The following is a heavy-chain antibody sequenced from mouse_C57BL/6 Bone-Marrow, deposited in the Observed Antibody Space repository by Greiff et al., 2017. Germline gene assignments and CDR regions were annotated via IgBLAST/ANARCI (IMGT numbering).Heavy chain of an antibody. V-gene: IGHV1-4*01. J-gene: IGHJ1*03. CDR3: VYYYGPYWYFDV. D-gene: IGHD1-1*01. CDR2: INPSSGYT. Sequence: VQLQQSGAELARPGASVKMSCKASGYTFTSYTMHWVKQRPGQGLEWIGYINPSSGYTKYNQKFKGKATLTVDTSSSTAYMELHSLTSEDSAVYFCVYYYGPYWYFDVWGTGTTVTVSS. CDR1: GYTFTSYT.